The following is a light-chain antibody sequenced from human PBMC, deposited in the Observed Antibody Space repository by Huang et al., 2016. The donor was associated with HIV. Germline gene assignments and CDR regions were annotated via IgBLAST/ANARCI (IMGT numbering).Light chain of an antibody. Sequence: IQLTQSPSSLSASVGDRVTITCRASQGISSYLAWYQQKPGRVPKLLIYTASTLQSRVPSRFSGSGSGTDFTLTISSLQPEDFATYYCQQLNSFPLTFGGGTNVEIK. J-gene: IGKJ4*01. CDR2: TAS. CDR3: QQLNSFPLT. V-gene: IGKV1-9*01. CDR1: QGISSY.